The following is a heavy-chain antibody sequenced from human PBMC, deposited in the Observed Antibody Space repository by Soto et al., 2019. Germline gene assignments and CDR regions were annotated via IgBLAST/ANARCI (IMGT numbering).Heavy chain of an antibody. CDR2: IKEDGSEI. CDR1: GYSFRSYW. CDR3: ARDIGFDYVN. Sequence: PGESLKISCEASGYSFRSYWMSWVRQAPGKGLEWVASIKEDGSEIYYLHSVRGRFSISRDSAGNALHLTMNYLSAEDTGLYFCARDIGFDYVNWGQGTLVTVSS. V-gene: IGHV3-7*01. D-gene: IGHD3-16*01. J-gene: IGHJ4*02.